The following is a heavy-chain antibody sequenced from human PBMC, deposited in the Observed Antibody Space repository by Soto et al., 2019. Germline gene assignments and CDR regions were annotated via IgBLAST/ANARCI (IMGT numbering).Heavy chain of an antibody. Sequence: GASVKVSCKASGYTFTSYDINWVRQATGQGLEWMGWMNPNSGNTGYAQKFQGRVTMTRNTSISTAYMELSSLRSEDTAVYYCARRRYCSGGSCYSPNRRVLWFDPWGQGTLVTVSS. CDR1: GYTFTSYD. CDR3: ARRRYCSGGSCYSPNRRVLWFDP. D-gene: IGHD2-15*01. J-gene: IGHJ5*02. CDR2: MNPNSGNT. V-gene: IGHV1-8*01.